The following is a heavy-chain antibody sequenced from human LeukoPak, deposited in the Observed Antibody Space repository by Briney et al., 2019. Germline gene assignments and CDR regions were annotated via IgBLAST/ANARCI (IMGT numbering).Heavy chain of an antibody. V-gene: IGHV4-34*01. J-gene: IGHJ6*04. CDR3: ARGRPRMDV. CDR1: GGSFSGYY. D-gene: IGHD6-6*01. Sequence: SETLSLTCAVYGGSFSGYYWSWIRQPPGKGLEWIGEINHSGSTNYNPSLKSRVTISVDTSKNQFSLKLSSVTAADTAVYYCARGRPRMDVWGKGTTVTVSS. CDR2: INHSGST.